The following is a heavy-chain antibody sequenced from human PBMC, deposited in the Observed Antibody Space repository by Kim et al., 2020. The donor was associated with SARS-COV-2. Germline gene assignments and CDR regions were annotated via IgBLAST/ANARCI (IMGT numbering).Heavy chain of an antibody. CDR2: IKSKTDGGTT. Sequence: GGSLRLSCAASGFTFSNAWMSWVRQAPGKGLEWVGRIKSKTDGGTTDYAAPVKGRFTISRDDSKNTLYLQMNSLKTEDTAVYYCTTDGYCSSTSCYPFYYYYGMDVWGQGTTVTVSS. J-gene: IGHJ6*02. V-gene: IGHV3-15*01. CDR1: GFTFSNAW. CDR3: TTDGYCSSTSCYPFYYYYGMDV. D-gene: IGHD2-2*01.